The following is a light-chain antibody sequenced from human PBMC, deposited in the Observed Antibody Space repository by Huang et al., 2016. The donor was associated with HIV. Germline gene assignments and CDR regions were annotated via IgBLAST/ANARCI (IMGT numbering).Light chain of an antibody. CDR1: QTITTY. CDR2: GAS. V-gene: IGKV1-39*01. Sequence: DIQLTQSPSSLSASVGDRVTITCRASQTITTYLNWYQQKPGKAPHLLIYGASNLQSGVPSRFSGSGSGTDFTLIISGLQPEDFATYYCQQIYTFPAFGRGTKVEIK. J-gene: IGKJ1*01. CDR3: QQIYTFPA.